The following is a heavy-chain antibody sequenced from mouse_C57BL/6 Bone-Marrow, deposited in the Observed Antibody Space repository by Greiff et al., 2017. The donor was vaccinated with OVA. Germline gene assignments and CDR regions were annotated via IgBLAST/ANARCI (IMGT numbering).Heavy chain of an antibody. CDR2: ISNGGGST. Sequence: EVKLMESGGGLVQPGGSLKLSCAASGFTFSDYYMYWVRQTPEKRLEWVAYISNGGGSTYYPDTVKGRFTISRDNAKNTLYLQMSRLKSEDTAMYYCARSYGNYGYFDVWGTGTTVTVSS. D-gene: IGHD2-1*01. CDR3: ARSYGNYGYFDV. CDR1: GFTFSDYY. J-gene: IGHJ1*03. V-gene: IGHV5-12*01.